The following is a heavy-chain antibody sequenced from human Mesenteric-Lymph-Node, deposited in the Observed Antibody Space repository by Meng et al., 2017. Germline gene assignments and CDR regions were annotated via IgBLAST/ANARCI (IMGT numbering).Heavy chain of an antibody. D-gene: IGHD2-15*01. V-gene: IGHV3-30*04. CDR1: GFTFGDYA. CDR2: ISYDGSNK. Sequence: GESLKISCTASGFTFGDYAMSWFRQAPGKGLEWVAVISYDGSNKYYADSVKGRFTISRDNSKNTLYLQMNSLRADDTAVYYCARDTRGYFDYWGQGTLVTVSS. J-gene: IGHJ4*02. CDR3: ARDTRGYFDY.